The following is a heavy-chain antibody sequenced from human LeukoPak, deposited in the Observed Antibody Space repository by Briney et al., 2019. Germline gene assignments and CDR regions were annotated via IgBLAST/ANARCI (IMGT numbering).Heavy chain of an antibody. J-gene: IGHJ4*02. CDR3: ASSYSSSWPNFDY. D-gene: IGHD6-13*01. CDR2: IIPIFGTA. Sequence: SVKVSCKASGGTFSSYATSWVRQAPGQGLEWMGGIIPIFGTANYAQKFQGRVTITTDESTSTAYMELSSLRSEDTAVYYCASSYSSSWPNFDYWGQGTLVTVSS. CDR1: GGTFSSYA. V-gene: IGHV1-69*05.